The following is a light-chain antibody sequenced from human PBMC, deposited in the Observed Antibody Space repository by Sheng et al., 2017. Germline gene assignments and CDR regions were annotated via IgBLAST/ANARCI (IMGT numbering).Light chain of an antibody. Sequence: QSVLTXPPSASGTPGQRVTISCSGSSSNVGSNYVYWYQQLPGTAPKLLIYRNNQRPSGVPDRFSGSKSGTSASLAISGLRSEDEADYYCAAWDDSLSGLVFGGGTKLTVL. CDR2: RNN. CDR1: SSNVGSNY. CDR3: AAWDDSLSGLV. J-gene: IGLJ2*01. V-gene: IGLV1-47*01.